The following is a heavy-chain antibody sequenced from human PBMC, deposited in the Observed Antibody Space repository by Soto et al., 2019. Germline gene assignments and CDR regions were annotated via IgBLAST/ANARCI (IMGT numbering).Heavy chain of an antibody. D-gene: IGHD3-3*01. Sequence: QVQLVESGGGVVQPGRSLRLSCAASGFTFSSYGMHWVRQAPGKGLEWVAVISYDGSNKYYADSVKGRFTISRDNSKNTLYLQMNSLRAEDTAVYYCAKDPRLLRFLEWRPQEAFDLWGQGTMVTVSS. J-gene: IGHJ3*01. CDR2: ISYDGSNK. CDR1: GFTFSSYG. V-gene: IGHV3-30*18. CDR3: AKDPRLLRFLEWRPQEAFDL.